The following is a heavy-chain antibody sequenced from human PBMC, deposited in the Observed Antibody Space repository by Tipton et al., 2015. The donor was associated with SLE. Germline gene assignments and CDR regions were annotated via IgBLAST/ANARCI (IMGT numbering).Heavy chain of an antibody. CDR1: VDSISSSRYF. V-gene: IGHV4-39*07. CDR3: ARGILVAVYATFDS. D-gene: IGHD2-8*02. J-gene: IGHJ4*02. CDR2: IYYSGST. Sequence: LRLSCSVSVDSISSSRYFWAWIRQTLEKGLEWIGSIYYSGSTNYGPSLRSRLTILIDTSKNQFSLRLSSVTAADTAVYYCARGILVAVYATFDSWGQGTVAAVSS.